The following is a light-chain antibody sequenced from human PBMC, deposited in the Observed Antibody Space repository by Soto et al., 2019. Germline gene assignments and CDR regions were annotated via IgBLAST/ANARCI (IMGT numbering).Light chain of an antibody. CDR3: TSPTGSSTLV. Sequence: QSVLTQPASVSGSPGQSISISCTGSISDVGGSNYVSWYQQHPGKAPKLLIYGVTDRPSGISDRFSGSKSGTTASLTISGLQADDEADYYCTSPTGSSTLVFGSGTKVTVL. CDR1: ISDVGGSNY. J-gene: IGLJ1*01. CDR2: GVT. V-gene: IGLV2-14*03.